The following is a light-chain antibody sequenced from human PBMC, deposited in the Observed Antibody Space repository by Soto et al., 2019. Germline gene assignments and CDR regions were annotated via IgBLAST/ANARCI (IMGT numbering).Light chain of an antibody. CDR1: QSVSSS. Sequence: ESVLTHCPGTLSLSPVERASLSCSASQSVSSSFLAWYQQRPGQAPRLLIYGASTRATGIPARFSGSGSGTEFTLTISSLQSEDFAVYYCQQYNNWPRTFGQGTKVDIK. V-gene: IGKV3-15*01. CDR3: QQYNNWPRT. CDR2: GAS. J-gene: IGKJ1*01.